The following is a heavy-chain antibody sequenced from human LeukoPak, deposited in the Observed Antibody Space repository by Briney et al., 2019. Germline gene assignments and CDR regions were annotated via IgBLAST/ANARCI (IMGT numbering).Heavy chain of an antibody. D-gene: IGHD3-10*01. J-gene: IGHJ5*02. CDR1: GDSISSGSYY. CDR3: ARRVLLWFGESYWFDP. V-gene: IGHV4-61*02. Sequence: SETLSLTCTVSGDSISSGSYYWSWIRQPAGKGLEWIGRIYTSGSTNYNPSLKSRVTISVDTSKNQFSLKLSSVTAADTAVYYCARRVLLWFGESYWFDPWGQGTLVTVSS. CDR2: IYTSGST.